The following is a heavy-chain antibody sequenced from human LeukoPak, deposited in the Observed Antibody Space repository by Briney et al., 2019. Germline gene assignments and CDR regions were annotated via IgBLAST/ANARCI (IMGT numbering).Heavy chain of an antibody. CDR2: IYYNGRT. CDR3: VRDPKSAVAADWFDP. V-gene: IGHV4-39*07. J-gene: IGHJ5*02. Sequence: SETLSLTCTVSGDSISSSTYYWGWIRQPPGKGLEWIGSIYYNGRTYYSPSLKSRVTISIDTSNQFSLRLDSMTAADMAVYYCVRDPKSAVAADWFDPWGQGTLVTVSS. D-gene: IGHD6-19*01. CDR1: GDSISSSTYY.